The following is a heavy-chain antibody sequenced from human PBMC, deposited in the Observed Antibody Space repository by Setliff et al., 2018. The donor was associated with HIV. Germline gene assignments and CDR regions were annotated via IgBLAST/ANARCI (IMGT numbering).Heavy chain of an antibody. D-gene: IGHD6-19*01. CDR3: ARSLERQWLVPYYMDV. V-gene: IGHV1-3*01. CDR2: INVGNGKT. Sequence: ASVKVSCKASGYTFISYAIHWVRQAPGQRLEWMGWINVGNGKTKYSQNFQGRVTITRGTFASTAYMELSSLRSEDTAVYYCARSLERQWLVPYYMDVWGKGTTVTVSS. CDR1: GYTFISYA. J-gene: IGHJ6*03.